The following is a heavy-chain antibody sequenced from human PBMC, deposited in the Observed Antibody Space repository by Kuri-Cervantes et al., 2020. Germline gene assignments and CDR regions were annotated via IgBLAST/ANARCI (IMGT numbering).Heavy chain of an antibody. Sequence: LRLSCAISGFSFSRKSVVWNRIRQAPSRGLEWRWRTYYRSKWKNDYAVTVKSRITINPDTSKNQFSLQLNSVTPEDTAVYYCARDRIAAGPIPNWYFDIWGRGTLVTVSS. CDR2: TYYRSKWKN. D-gene: IGHD6-13*01. CDR3: ARDRIAAGPIPNWYFDI. V-gene: IGHV6-1*01. J-gene: IGHJ2*01. CDR1: GFSFSRKSVV.